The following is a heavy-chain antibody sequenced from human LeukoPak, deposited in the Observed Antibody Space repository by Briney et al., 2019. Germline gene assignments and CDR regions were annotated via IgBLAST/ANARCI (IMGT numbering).Heavy chain of an antibody. V-gene: IGHV3-30*04. CDR1: GYTLSSYA. CDR2: ISYDGSNK. J-gene: IGHJ4*02. Sequence: PGGCLRLSCAASGYTLSSYATHWVREAPGKGLEWVAVISYDGSNKYYADSVKGRFTISRDNSKNTLYLQMNSLRAEDTAVYYCARDAGLDYWGQGTLVTVSS. CDR3: ARDAGLDY.